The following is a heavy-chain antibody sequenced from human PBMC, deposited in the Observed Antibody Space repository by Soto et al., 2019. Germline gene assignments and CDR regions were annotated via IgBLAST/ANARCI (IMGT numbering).Heavy chain of an antibody. CDR1: GYTFTSYD. J-gene: IGHJ4*02. CDR3: ARGSQWFAVTTD. V-gene: IGHV1-8*01. CDR2: MNPNSGDT. D-gene: IGHD4-17*01. Sequence: QVQLVQSGAEVKKPGASVKVSCKASGYTFTSYDINWVRQATGQGLEWMGWMNPNSGDTGYAQKFQGRVTMTRNTSISTAYMDLSSLRSEDTAVYYCARGSQWFAVTTDWGQGTLVTVSS.